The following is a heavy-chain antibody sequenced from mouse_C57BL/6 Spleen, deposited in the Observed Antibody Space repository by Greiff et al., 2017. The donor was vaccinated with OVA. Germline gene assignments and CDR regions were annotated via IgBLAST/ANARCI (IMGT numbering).Heavy chain of an antibody. CDR3: ARGLCFDY. Sequence: QVQLLQSGADLARPGASVKLSCKASGYTFTSYPMHWVKQRPGQGLAWIGYINTSSGYTKYNQKFKDTATLTADKSSSTASMQLSSLTAEDSAVYYCARGLCFDYWGQGTTLTVSA. CDR2: INTSSGYT. V-gene: IGHV1-4*01. D-gene: IGHD3-3*01. CDR1: GYTFTSYP. J-gene: IGHJ2*01.